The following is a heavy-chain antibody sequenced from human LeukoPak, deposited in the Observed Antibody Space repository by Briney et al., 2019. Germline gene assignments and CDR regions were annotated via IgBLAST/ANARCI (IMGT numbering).Heavy chain of an antibody. CDR3: ARDLLGYCSSTSCYPLGSGNYYYYMDV. J-gene: IGHJ6*03. CDR1: GGSISSYY. CDR2: IYTSGST. V-gene: IGHV4-4*07. Sequence: SETLSLTCTVSGGSISSYYWSWIRQPAGKGLEWIGRIYTSGSTNYNPSLKSRVTMSVDTSKNQFSLKLSSVTAADTAVYYCARDLLGYCSSTSCYPLGSGNYYYYMDVWGKGTTVTVSS. D-gene: IGHD2-2*01.